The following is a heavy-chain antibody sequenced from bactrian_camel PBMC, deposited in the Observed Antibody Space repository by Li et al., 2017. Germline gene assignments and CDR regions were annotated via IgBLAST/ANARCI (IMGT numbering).Heavy chain of an antibody. CDR1: GYTYSRYC. Sequence: VQLVESGGGLVEAGGSLRLSCVASGYTYSRYCMAWLRQAPGKEREVVAVIDRRSSTTYIDSVKGRFTISRDNAKNMLWLQMNDPKTEDSGVYYCATPRYAGSGNAWGQGTQVTVS. D-gene: IGHD1*01. CDR3: ATPRYAGSGNA. CDR2: IDRRSST. V-gene: IGHV3S67*01. J-gene: IGHJ6*01.